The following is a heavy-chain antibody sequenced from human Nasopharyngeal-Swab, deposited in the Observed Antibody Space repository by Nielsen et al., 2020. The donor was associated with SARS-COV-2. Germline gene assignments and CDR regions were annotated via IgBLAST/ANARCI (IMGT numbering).Heavy chain of an antibody. J-gene: IGHJ4*02. CDR2: ISYDGSNK. CDR3: AREGPIAVAGNLDY. Sequence: GESLKISCAASGFTFSSYAMHWVRQAPGKGLEWVAVISYDGSNKYYADSVKGRFTISRDNSKNTLYLQMNSLRAEDTAVYYCAREGPIAVAGNLDYWGQGTLVTVSS. CDR1: GFTFSSYA. V-gene: IGHV3-30-3*01. D-gene: IGHD6-19*01.